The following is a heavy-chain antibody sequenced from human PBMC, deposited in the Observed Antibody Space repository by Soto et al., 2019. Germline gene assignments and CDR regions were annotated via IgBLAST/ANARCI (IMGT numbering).Heavy chain of an antibody. V-gene: IGHV3-23*01. CDR2: ISGSGGST. Sequence: GGSLRLSCAASGFTLRSYWMSWVRQAPGKGLEWVSAISGSGGSTYYADSVKGRFTISRDNSKNTLYLQMNSLRAEDTAVYYCAKGKVYCSGGSCYYYYYGMDVWGQGTTVTVSS. J-gene: IGHJ6*02. D-gene: IGHD2-15*01. CDR1: GFTLRSYW. CDR3: AKGKVYCSGGSCYYYYYGMDV.